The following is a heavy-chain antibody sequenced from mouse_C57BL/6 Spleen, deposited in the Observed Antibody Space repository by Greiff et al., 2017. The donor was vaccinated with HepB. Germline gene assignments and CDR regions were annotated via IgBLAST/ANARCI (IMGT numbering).Heavy chain of an antibody. CDR3: AREGYYGNYGDY. V-gene: IGHV1-59*01. CDR2: IDPSDSYT. D-gene: IGHD2-1*01. Sequence: QVQLQQPGAELVRPGTSVKLSCKASGYTFTSYWMHWVKQRPGQGLEWIGVIDPSDSYTNYNQKFKGKAALTVDKSSSTAYMQLSSLTSEDSAVYYCAREGYYGNYGDYWGQGTTLTVSS. J-gene: IGHJ2*01. CDR1: GYTFTSYW.